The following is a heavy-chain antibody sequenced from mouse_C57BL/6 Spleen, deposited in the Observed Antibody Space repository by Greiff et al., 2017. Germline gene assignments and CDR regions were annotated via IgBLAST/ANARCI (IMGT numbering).Heavy chain of an antibody. D-gene: IGHD1-1*01. CDR3: ARGSITTAGTY. J-gene: IGHJ3*01. V-gene: IGHV1-81*01. CDR1: GYTFTSYG. Sequence: QVQLKESGAELARPGASVKLSCKASGYTFTSYGISWVKQRTGQGLEWIGEIYPRSGNTYYNEKFKGKATLTADKSSSTAYMELRSLTSEDSAVYFCARGSITTAGTYWGQGTLVTVSA. CDR2: IYPRSGNT.